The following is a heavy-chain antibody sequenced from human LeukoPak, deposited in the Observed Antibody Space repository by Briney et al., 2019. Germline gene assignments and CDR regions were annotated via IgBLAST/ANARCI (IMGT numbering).Heavy chain of an antibody. CDR2: IKGDGSST. J-gene: IGHJ4*02. CDR3: AGWDYQHEPHFDY. CDR1: GFTFSSYA. V-gene: IGHV3-74*01. D-gene: IGHD1-7*01. Sequence: GGSLRLSCAASGFTFSSYAMSWVRQAPEKGLVWVSRIKGDGSSTSYADSVKGRFTISRDNAKNTLYLQMNSLRAEDTAVYYCAGWDYQHEPHFDYWGQGTLVTVSS.